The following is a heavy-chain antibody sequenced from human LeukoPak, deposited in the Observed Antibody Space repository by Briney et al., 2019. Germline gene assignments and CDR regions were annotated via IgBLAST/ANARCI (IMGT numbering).Heavy chain of an antibody. Sequence: ASVTVSCKASGYTFTGYYMHWVRQAPGQGLEWMGWINPNSGGTNYAQKFQGRVTMTRDTSISTAYMELSRLRSDDTAVYYCARGYYYGSGSYYTPDYWGQGTLVTVSS. CDR2: INPNSGGT. J-gene: IGHJ4*02. V-gene: IGHV1-2*02. D-gene: IGHD3-10*01. CDR1: GYTFTGYY. CDR3: ARGYYYGSGSYYTPDY.